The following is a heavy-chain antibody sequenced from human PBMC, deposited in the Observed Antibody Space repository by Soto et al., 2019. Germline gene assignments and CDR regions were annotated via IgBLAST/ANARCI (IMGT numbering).Heavy chain of an antibody. V-gene: IGHV2-5*01. CDR3: AHGSYDLWSGYVHYYYYYGMDV. J-gene: IGHJ6*02. D-gene: IGHD3-3*01. CDR1: GFSLSTSGVG. CDR2: IYWNDDK. Sequence: QITLKESGPTLVKPTQTLTLTCTFSGFSLSTSGVGVGWIRQPPGKALEWLALIYWNDDKRYSPSLKCMLTTTKDTSKHQLVLTMTTMEPVDTATYYCAHGSYDLWSGYVHYYYYYGMDVWGQGTTVTVS.